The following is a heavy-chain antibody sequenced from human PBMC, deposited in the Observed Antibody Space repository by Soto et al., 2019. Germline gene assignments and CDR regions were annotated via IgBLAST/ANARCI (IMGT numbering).Heavy chain of an antibody. CDR1: GGSFSGYY. V-gene: IGHV4-34*01. Sequence: SETLSFTCAVYGGSFSGYYWSWIRQPPGKGLEWIGEINHSGSTNYNPSLKSRVTISVDTSKNQFSLKLSSVTAADTAVYYCARVHAMIVLPRDAFDIWGQGTMVTVSS. CDR3: ARVHAMIVLPRDAFDI. J-gene: IGHJ3*02. D-gene: IGHD3-22*01. CDR2: INHSGST.